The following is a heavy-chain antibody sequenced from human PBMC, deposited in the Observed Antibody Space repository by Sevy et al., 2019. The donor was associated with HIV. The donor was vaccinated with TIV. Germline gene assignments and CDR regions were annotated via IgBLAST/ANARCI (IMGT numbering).Heavy chain of an antibody. J-gene: IGHJ3*02. CDR1: GFTFSSYG. CDR3: AKDPNFLDSGAFDI. D-gene: IGHD5-12*01. CDR2: IRYDGSNK. Sequence: GGSLRLSCAASGFTFSSYGMHWVRQAPGKGLEWVAFIRYDGSNKYYADSMKGRFTISRDNSKNTLYLQMNSLRAEDTAVYYCAKDPNFLDSGAFDIWGQGTMVTVSS. V-gene: IGHV3-30*02.